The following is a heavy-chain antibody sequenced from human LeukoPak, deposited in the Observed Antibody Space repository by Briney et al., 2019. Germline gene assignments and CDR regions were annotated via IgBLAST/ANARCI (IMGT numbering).Heavy chain of an antibody. CDR1: GVSFSGYY. V-gene: IGHV4-34*01. Sequence: SETLSLTCAVYGVSFSGYYWTWIRQPPGKGLEWIGEINHSGSTNYNPSLKSRVTISVHTSKNQFTLKLSSVTAADTAVYYCARGGRGYYYGSGSYYYWGQGTLVTVSS. D-gene: IGHD3-10*01. CDR2: INHSGST. J-gene: IGHJ4*02. CDR3: ARGGRGYYYGSGSYYY.